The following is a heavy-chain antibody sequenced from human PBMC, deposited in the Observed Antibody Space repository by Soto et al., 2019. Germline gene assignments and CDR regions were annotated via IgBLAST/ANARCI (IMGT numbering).Heavy chain of an antibody. D-gene: IGHD6-19*01. V-gene: IGHV3-23*01. Sequence: PGGSLRLSCAASGFTFSSYAMSWVRQAPGKGLEWVSAISGSGGSTYYADSVKGRFTISRDNSKNTLYLQMNSLRAEDTAVYYCAKDNLPGYSSGWSPLPGPFDYWGQRTLVTVSS. CDR3: AKDNLPGYSSGWSPLPGPFDY. CDR2: ISGSGGST. J-gene: IGHJ4*02. CDR1: GFTFSSYA.